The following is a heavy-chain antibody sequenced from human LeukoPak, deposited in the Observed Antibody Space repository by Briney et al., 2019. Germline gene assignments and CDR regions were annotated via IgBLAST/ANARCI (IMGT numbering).Heavy chain of an antibody. V-gene: IGHV4-59*01. CDR3: ARGREVLRFLEWLLTFDY. J-gene: IGHJ4*02. Sequence: SETLSLTCTVSGGSISSYYWSWIRQPPGKGLEWIGYIFYSGNTNYNPSLKSRVTISVDTSKNQFSLKLSSVTAADTAVYYCARGREVLRFLEWLLTFDYWGQGTLVTVSS. CDR2: IFYSGNT. D-gene: IGHD3-3*01. CDR1: GGSISSYY.